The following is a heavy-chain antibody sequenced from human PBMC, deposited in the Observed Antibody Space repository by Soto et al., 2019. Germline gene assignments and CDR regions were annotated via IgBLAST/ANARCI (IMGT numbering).Heavy chain of an antibody. CDR1: GYSFTNYW. Sequence: SGESLKISCKGSGYSFTNYWIAWVRQTPGKGLEWMGFIYPGDSETRYSPSFQGHVTISADKSISTAYLQWSSLKASDTAMYYCARSEFPRLDVWGQGTTVTVSS. J-gene: IGHJ6*02. V-gene: IGHV5-51*01. D-gene: IGHD2-21*01. CDR2: IYPGDSET. CDR3: ARSEFPRLDV.